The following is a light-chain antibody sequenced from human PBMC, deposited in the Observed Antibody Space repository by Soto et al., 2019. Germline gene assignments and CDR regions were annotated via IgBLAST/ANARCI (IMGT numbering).Light chain of an antibody. CDR1: QTVRNNY. Sequence: VVSQSPGTLSLSTGERATLSCRASQTVRNNYLAWYQQKPGQTPRLLIYDASSRATGIPDRFSGSGSGTDFTLTISRLEPEDFAVYYCQQYNNWPPWTFGQGTKV. CDR3: QQYNNWPPWT. V-gene: IGKV3-20*01. CDR2: DAS. J-gene: IGKJ1*01.